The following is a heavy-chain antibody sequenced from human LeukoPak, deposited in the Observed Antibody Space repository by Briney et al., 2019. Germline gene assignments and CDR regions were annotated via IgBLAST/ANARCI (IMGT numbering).Heavy chain of an antibody. J-gene: IGHJ4*02. CDR3: ARTLYTLAAAFDY. V-gene: IGHV3-23*01. D-gene: IGHD6-13*01. CDR1: GFRLSDFN. CDR2: ISGSGGST. Sequence: GGSLRLSCAASGFRLSDFNMNWVRQAPGKGLEWVSAISGSGGSTYYADSVKGRFTISRDNAKNSLYLQMNSLRAEDTAVYYCARTLYTLAAAFDYWGQGTLVTVSS.